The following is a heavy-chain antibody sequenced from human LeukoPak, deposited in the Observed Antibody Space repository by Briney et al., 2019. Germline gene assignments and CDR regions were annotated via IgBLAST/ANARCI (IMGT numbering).Heavy chain of an antibody. V-gene: IGHV1-69*13. CDR1: GGTFSSYA. Sequence: ASVKVSCKASGGTFSSYAISWVRQAPGQGLEWMGGIIPIFGTANYAQKFQGRVTITADESTSTAYMELSSLRSEDTAVYYCARDGTLNYYDSSGYYYVGYCFDYWGQGTLVTVSS. CDR2: IIPIFGTA. CDR3: ARDGTLNYYDSSGYYYVGYCFDY. D-gene: IGHD3-22*01. J-gene: IGHJ4*02.